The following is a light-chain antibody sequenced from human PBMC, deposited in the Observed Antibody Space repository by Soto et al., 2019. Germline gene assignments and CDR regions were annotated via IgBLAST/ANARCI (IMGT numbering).Light chain of an antibody. J-gene: IGLJ2*01. V-gene: IGLV1-44*01. CDR1: NSNIGSNI. CDR2: RNN. CDR3: EAWDDSLNGFVA. Sequence: QSVLTQPPSASGTPGQRVTISCSGSNSNIGSNIVSWYQQLPGTAPKLLIYRNNQRPSGVPDRFSGSKSGTSASLAISGLQSEDEADYFCEAWDDSLNGFVAFGGGTMLTVL.